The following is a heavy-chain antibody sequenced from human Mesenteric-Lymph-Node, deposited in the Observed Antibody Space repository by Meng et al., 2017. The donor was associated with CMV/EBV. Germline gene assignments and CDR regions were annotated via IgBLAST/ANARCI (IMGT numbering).Heavy chain of an antibody. CDR3: ARDYDFWSGYFAY. V-gene: IGHV3-23*01. Sequence: GESLKISCEASGITFSNYGMSWVRQAPGKGLQWVSGISGSGGTTYYVDSVRGRFTISRDNAKSSLYLQMNSLRAEDTAVYYCARDYDFWSGYFAYWGQGTLVTVSS. CDR2: ISGSGGTT. CDR1: GITFSNYG. D-gene: IGHD3-3*01. J-gene: IGHJ4*02.